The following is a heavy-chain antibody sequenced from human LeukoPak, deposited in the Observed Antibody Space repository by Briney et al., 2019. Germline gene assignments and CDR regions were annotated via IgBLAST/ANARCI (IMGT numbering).Heavy chain of an antibody. J-gene: IGHJ4*02. D-gene: IGHD3-22*01. V-gene: IGHV1-24*01. Sequence: ASVKVSCKVSGYTLTELSMHWVRQAPGKGLEWMGGFDPEDGETIYAQKFRGRVTMTEDTSTDTAYMELSSLRSEDTAVYYCATDPTTYYYDSSGYPYWGQGTLVTVSS. CDR3: ATDPTTYYYDSSGYPY. CDR1: GYTLTELS. CDR2: FDPEDGET.